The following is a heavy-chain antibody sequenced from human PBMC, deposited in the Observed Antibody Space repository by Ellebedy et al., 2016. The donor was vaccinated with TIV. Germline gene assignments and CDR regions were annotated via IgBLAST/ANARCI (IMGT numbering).Heavy chain of an antibody. D-gene: IGHD6-19*01. Sequence: GESLKISCAASGFTFSNYAMTWVRQAPGKGLEWVSTISRSGDRTYYADSVKGRFTISRDNSRNTLYLQMNSLRAEDTAVYYCAKDDEAGWGQGTLVTVSS. CDR3: AKDDEAG. CDR2: ISRSGDRT. J-gene: IGHJ4*02. CDR1: GFTFSNYA. V-gene: IGHV3-23*01.